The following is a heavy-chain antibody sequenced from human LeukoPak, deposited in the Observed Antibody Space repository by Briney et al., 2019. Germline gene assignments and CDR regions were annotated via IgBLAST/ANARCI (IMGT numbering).Heavy chain of an antibody. D-gene: IGHD3-22*01. CDR1: GGSISNYY. Sequence: SETLSLTCTVSGGSISNYYWSWIRQPPGKGLEWIGYIYYSGSTNYNPSLKSRVTISVDTSKNQFSLKLSSVTAADTAVYYCARDNNRYYDSSGRPSDAFDIWGQGTMVTVSS. CDR3: ARDNNRYYDSSGRPSDAFDI. J-gene: IGHJ3*02. V-gene: IGHV4-59*01. CDR2: IYYSGST.